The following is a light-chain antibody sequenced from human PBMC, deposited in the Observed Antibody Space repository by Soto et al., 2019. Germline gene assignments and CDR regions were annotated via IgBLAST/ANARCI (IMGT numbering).Light chain of an antibody. CDR2: GAS. CDR3: QQYGSSPRT. V-gene: IGKV3-20*01. CDR1: QSVSSN. J-gene: IGKJ1*01. Sequence: EVALTQSPGTLSLSPGERASLSCRASQSVSSNLAWYQQKPGQAPRLLIYGASTRATGIPDRFSGSGSGTDFSLTISRLEAEDFAVYYCQQYGSSPRTFGQGTKVDIK.